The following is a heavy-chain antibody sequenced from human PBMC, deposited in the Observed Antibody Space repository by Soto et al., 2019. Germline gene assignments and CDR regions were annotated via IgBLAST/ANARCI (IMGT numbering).Heavy chain of an antibody. CDR3: ASGRMTQWLVGVGDAFDI. CDR2: FYYSVST. J-gene: IGHJ3*02. Sequence: SETLSLTCTVSCGSISSSNYYWGWIRQPPGKGLEWIGSFYYSVSTYYNPSLKSRVTLSVDTSKNQFSLKLSSVTAVDTAVYYCASGRMTQWLVGVGDAFDIWGQGTMVT. V-gene: IGHV4-39*01. D-gene: IGHD6-19*01. CDR1: CGSISSSNYY.